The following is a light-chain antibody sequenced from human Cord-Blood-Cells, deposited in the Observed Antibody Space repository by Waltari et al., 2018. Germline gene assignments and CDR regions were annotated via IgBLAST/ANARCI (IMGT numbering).Light chain of an antibody. CDR1: QSLLHSNGYNY. V-gene: IGKV2-28*01. J-gene: IGKJ3*01. CDR2: LGS. CDR3: MQALQTPFT. Sequence: IVMTPSPLSLLVTPGEPASIPCRSSQSLLHSNGYNYLDWYLQKPGQSPQLLIYLGSNRASGVPDRFSGSGSGTDFTLKISRVEAEDVGVYYCMQALQTPFTFGPGTKVDIK.